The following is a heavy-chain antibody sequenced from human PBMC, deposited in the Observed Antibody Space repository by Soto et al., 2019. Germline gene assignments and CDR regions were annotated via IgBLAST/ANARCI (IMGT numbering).Heavy chain of an antibody. CDR2: ISSSGTGT. Sequence: EVHLLESGGGLVQPGGSLRLSCAASGFTFTNHAMSWVRQAPGKGLEWVSAISSSGTGTAHADSVKGRITISRDNSKNTLHLQMNSLRAEDTAVYYCTICMGTYCTSTAIDSWGQGTLVTVSS. V-gene: IGHV3-23*01. D-gene: IGHD5-18*01. CDR3: TICMGTYCTSTAIDS. CDR1: GFTFTNHA. J-gene: IGHJ4*02.